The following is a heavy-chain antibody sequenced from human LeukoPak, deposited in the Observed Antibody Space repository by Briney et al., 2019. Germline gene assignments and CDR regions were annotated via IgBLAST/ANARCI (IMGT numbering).Heavy chain of an antibody. CDR2: INPSGGST. CDR3: AREDYDILTGNWFDP. Sequence: ASVKVSCKASGYTFTSYYMHWVRQAPGQGLEWMGIINPSGGSTSYAQKFQGRVTMTRDTSTSTVYIELSSLRSEDTAVYYCAREDYDILTGNWFDPWGQGTLVTVSS. J-gene: IGHJ5*02. V-gene: IGHV1-46*01. D-gene: IGHD3-9*01. CDR1: GYTFTSYY.